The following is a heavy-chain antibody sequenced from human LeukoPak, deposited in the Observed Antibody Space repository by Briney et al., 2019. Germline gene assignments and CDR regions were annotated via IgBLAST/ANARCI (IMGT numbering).Heavy chain of an antibody. CDR2: TKEDGSDK. V-gene: IGHV3-7*05. D-gene: IGHD2-21*02. J-gene: IGHJ4*02. Sequence: PGESLRLSCAASGFTFSNYWMTWVRQAPGKGLEWVANTKEDGSDKYYVDSVKGRFTISRDNAKNSLYLQMNSLRAEDTAVYYCANRYCGGDCISYFDNWGQGTLVTVSS. CDR1: GFTFSNYW. CDR3: ANRYCGGDCISYFDN.